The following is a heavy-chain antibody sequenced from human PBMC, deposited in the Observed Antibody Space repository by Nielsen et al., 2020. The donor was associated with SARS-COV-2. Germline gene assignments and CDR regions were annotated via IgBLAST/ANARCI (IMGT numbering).Heavy chain of an antibody. D-gene: IGHD4-23*01. CDR1: GFTFGSNW. CDR3: AKDIGGSSFGYDY. Sequence: GESLKISCAASGFTFGSNWMHWVRQVPEKGLVWVSRISTDGTETDYADSVKGRFTISRDNAKNTLYLQMNSLRAEDTALYYCAKDIGGSSFGYDYWGQGTLVTVSS. CDR2: ISTDGTET. J-gene: IGHJ4*02. V-gene: IGHV3-74*01.